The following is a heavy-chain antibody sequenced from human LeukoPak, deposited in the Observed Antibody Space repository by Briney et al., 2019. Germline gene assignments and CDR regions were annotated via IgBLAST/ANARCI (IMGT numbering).Heavy chain of an antibody. J-gene: IGHJ4*02. CDR2: ISGSGGST. D-gene: IGHD3-22*01. CDR3: AKTAAVDITMIALGYYFDY. CDR1: GFTFSSYA. Sequence: GGSLRLSCAASGFTFSSYAMSWVRQAPGKGLEWVSAISGSGGSTYYADSVKGRFTISRDNSKNTLYLQMNSLRAEDTAVYYCAKTAAVDITMIALGYYFDYWGQGTLVTVSS. V-gene: IGHV3-23*01.